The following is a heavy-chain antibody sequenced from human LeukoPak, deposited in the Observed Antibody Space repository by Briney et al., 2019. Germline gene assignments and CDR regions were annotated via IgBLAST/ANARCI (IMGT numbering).Heavy chain of an antibody. D-gene: IGHD3-9*01. CDR1: GYSFTSYW. V-gene: IGHV5-51*01. CDR2: IYPGDSDT. Sequence: GESLKISCKGSGYSFTSYWIGWVRQMPGKGLEWMGIIYPGDSDTRYSPSFQGQVTISADESISTAYLQWSSLKASDTAMSYCASKYYDILTGTLTDAFDIWGQGTMVTVSS. J-gene: IGHJ3*02. CDR3: ASKYYDILTGTLTDAFDI.